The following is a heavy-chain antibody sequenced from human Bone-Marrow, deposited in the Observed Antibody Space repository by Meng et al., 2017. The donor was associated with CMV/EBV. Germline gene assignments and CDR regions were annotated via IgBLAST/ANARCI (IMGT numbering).Heavy chain of an antibody. D-gene: IGHD3-3*01. J-gene: IGHJ4*02. CDR2: IYSGGSST. CDR1: GFTFSSYA. Sequence: GESLKISCAASGFTFSSYAMSWVRQAPGKGLEWVSVIYSGGSSTYYADSVKGRFTISRDNSKNTLYLQMNSLRAEDTAVYYCAREGSHYDFWSGYYTPTYYFDYWGQGTLVTVSS. V-gene: IGHV3-23*03. CDR3: AREGSHYDFWSGYYTPTYYFDY.